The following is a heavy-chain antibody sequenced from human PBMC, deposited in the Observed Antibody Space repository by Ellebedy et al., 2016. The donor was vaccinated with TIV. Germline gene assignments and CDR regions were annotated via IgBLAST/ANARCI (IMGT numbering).Heavy chain of an antibody. V-gene: IGHV4-39*07. CDR2: IYHSGST. Sequence: GSLRLXCTVSGGSISSSSYYWGWIRQPPGKGLEWIGSIYHSGSTYYNPSLKSRVTISVDTSKNQFSLKLSSVTAADTAVYYCARAHYDSSGLDYWGQGTLVTVSS. CDR1: GGSISSSSYY. D-gene: IGHD3-22*01. CDR3: ARAHYDSSGLDY. J-gene: IGHJ4*02.